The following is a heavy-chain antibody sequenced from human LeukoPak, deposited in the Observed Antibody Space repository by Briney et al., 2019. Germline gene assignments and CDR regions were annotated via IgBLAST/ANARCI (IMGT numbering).Heavy chain of an antibody. Sequence: SETLSLTCAVSGGSFSGYYWTWIRQPPGKGLEWIGEINHSGSANYNPSLMSRVTISLDTSKNHFSLNLSSVTAADTAVYYCARVDYDSKIDYWGQGTLVTVSS. J-gene: IGHJ4*02. CDR2: INHSGSA. V-gene: IGHV4-34*01. D-gene: IGHD3-22*01. CDR1: GGSFSGYY. CDR3: ARVDYDSKIDY.